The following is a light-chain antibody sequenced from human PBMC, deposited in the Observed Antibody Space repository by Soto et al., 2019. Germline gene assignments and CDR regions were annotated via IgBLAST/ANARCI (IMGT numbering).Light chain of an antibody. CDR3: QQYSSSPLT. V-gene: IGKV3-20*01. Sequence: EIVLTQSPGTLSFSPGEGATLSCRASQSVRSSHLAWYQQKAGQAPRLLIYGASSRATGIPDRFSGSGAGTDFTLTISRLEPEDFAVYYCQQYSSSPLTFGGGTKVDIK. CDR1: QSVRSSH. J-gene: IGKJ4*01. CDR2: GAS.